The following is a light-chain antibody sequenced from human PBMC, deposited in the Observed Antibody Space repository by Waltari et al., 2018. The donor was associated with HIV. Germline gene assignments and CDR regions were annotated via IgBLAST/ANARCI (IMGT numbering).Light chain of an antibody. CDR1: SINAGGYSH. CDR2: DGT. Sequence: QSSLTQPASVSGSPGQSITISCTGTSINAGGYSHFLLYPPPPGKGHQVIIYDGTNRPSGVSYRFSGSKSDDSASLTISGLQAENEAIYFCSPYTANSVFFGGGTRLTVL. V-gene: IGLV2-14*03. CDR3: SPYTANSVF. J-gene: IGLJ2*01.